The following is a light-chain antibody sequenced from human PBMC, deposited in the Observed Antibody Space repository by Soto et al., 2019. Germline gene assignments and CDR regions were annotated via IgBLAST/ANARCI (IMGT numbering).Light chain of an antibody. CDR2: DAS. CDR1: QSISSW. CDR3: QQYNSYSSP. Sequence: DIQMTQSPSTLSASVGDRVTITCRASQSISSWLAWYQQKPGKAPKLLIYDASSLESGVPSRFSGSGSGTELDLTISILQPDDFATYYYQQYNSYSSPFGQGTKVEIK. J-gene: IGKJ1*01. V-gene: IGKV1-5*01.